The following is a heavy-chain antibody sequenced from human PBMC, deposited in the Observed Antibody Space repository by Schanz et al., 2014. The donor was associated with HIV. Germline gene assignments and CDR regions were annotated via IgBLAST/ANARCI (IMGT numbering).Heavy chain of an antibody. CDR3: AKVLIPMIAVPYYGMDV. D-gene: IGHD3-22*01. CDR2: ISWNSGSI. Sequence: EVQLVESGGGLVQPGRSLRLSCAASGFTFDEYAMHWVRQAPGKGLEWVSSISWNSGSIDYADSAKGRFTISRDNAKNSLYLQMNSLRAEDTAVYYCAKVLIPMIAVPYYGMDVWGLGTTVTVSS. J-gene: IGHJ6*02. CDR1: GFTFDEYA. V-gene: IGHV3-9*01.